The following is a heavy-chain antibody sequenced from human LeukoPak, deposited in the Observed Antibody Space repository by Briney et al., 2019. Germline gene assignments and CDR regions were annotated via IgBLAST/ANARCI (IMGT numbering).Heavy chain of an antibody. Sequence: GGSLRLSCAASGFTVSSNYMSWARQAPGKGLEWVSAISGSGGSTYYADSVKGRFTISRDNSKNTLYLQMNSPRAEDTALYYCARKSRRPYYDFWSGYSLDYWGQGTLVTVSS. CDR3: ARKSRRPYYDFWSGYSLDY. CDR2: ISGSGGST. CDR1: GFTVSSNY. D-gene: IGHD3-3*01. V-gene: IGHV3-23*01. J-gene: IGHJ4*02.